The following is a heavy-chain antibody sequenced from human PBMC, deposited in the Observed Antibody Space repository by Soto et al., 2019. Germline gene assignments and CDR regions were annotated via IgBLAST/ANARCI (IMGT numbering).Heavy chain of an antibody. J-gene: IGHJ4*02. CDR1: GYTFTSYA. V-gene: IGHV1-3*01. CDR3: ARGILWEQQLPQDFDY. CDR2: INAGNGNT. D-gene: IGHD6-13*01. Sequence: GASVKVSCKASGYTFTSYAMHWVRQAPGQRLEWMGWINAGNGNTKYSQKFQGRVTITRDTSASTAYMELSSLRSEDTAVYYCARGILWEQQLPQDFDYWGQGTLVTVSS.